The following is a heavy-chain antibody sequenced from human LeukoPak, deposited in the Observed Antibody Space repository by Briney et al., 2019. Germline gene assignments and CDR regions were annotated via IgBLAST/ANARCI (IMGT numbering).Heavy chain of an antibody. J-gene: IGHJ4*02. Sequence: PSETLSLTCTVSGDSISSYYWSWIRQPPGKGLEWIGYISYSGMTNYNPSLESRVTIAVDTSKNQFSLKLSSVTAADTAVYYCARETVAAAVDYWGQGTLVTVSS. V-gene: IGHV4-59*01. CDR1: GDSISSYY. CDR3: ARETVAAAVDY. D-gene: IGHD6-13*01. CDR2: ISYSGMT.